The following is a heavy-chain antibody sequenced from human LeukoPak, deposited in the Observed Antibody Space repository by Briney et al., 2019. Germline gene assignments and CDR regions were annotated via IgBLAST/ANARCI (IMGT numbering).Heavy chain of an antibody. D-gene: IGHD6-13*01. CDR2: INGNNGNT. J-gene: IGHJ5*02. V-gene: IGHV1-18*01. CDR1: GYSFTSFG. Sequence: ASVKVSCKASGYSFTSFGITWVRQAPGQGLEWMGWINGNNGNTNYAQNLQGRVTMTTDTSTSTANMELRSLRSDDTAVYYCARAVTGHGSSWYNWFDPWGQGTLVTVSS. CDR3: ARAVTGHGSSWYNWFDP.